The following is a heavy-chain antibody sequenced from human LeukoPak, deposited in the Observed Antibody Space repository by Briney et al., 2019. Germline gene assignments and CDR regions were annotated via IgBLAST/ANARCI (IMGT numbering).Heavy chain of an antibody. CDR1: GGSINSHY. J-gene: IGHJ4*02. CDR3: TRLGGELSLCY. V-gene: IGHV4-59*08. CDR2: VYYTGTT. D-gene: IGHD3-16*01. Sequence: SETLSLTCIVSGGSINSHYWSWVRQPPGKGLEWIGYVYYTGTTDYNPSLKSRVTISLDTSKNQFSLKLNSLTAADTAVYYCTRLGGELSLCYWSQGALVTVSS.